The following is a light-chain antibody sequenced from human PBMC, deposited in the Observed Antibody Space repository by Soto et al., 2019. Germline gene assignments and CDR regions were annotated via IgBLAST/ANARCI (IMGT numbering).Light chain of an antibody. V-gene: IGKV2-30*01. J-gene: IGKJ1*01. Sequence: DVVLTQLPLSLPVTLGQPASISCRSSQGLVYGDGNTYLNWFQQRPGQSPRGLIYNVSNRDSGVPDRFSGSGSGTEFTLRISRVEAEDVGIYYCMQNTHWPRTFGQGTKVEIK. CDR1: QGLVYGDGNTY. CDR2: NVS. CDR3: MQNTHWPRT.